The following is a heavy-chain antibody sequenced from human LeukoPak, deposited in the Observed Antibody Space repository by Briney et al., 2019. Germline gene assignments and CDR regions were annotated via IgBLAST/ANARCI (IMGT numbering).Heavy chain of an antibody. CDR1: GGSISSGDYY. V-gene: IGHV4-30-4*01. Sequence: SETLSLTCTVSGGSISSGDYYWRWIRQPPGKGLEWIGYIYYSGSTYYNPSLKSRVTISVDTSKNQFSLKLSSVTAADTAVYYCARDAGYGDYEAWFDPWGQGTLVTVSS. CDR2: IYYSGST. CDR3: ARDAGYGDYEAWFDP. J-gene: IGHJ5*02. D-gene: IGHD4-17*01.